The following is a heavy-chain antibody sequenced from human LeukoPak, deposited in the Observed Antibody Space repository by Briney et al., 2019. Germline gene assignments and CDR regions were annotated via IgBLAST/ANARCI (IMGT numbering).Heavy chain of an antibody. CDR2: ISYSGST. Sequence: PSETLSLTCTVSGGSISSSSYYWGWIRQPPGKGLEWIGSISYSGSTYYNPSLKSRVTISVDTSKNQFSLKLSSVTAADTAVYYCARRSFSLRLGELVDPWGQGTLVTVSS. CDR1: GGSISSSSYY. J-gene: IGHJ5*02. V-gene: IGHV4-39*07. D-gene: IGHD3-16*01. CDR3: ARRSFSLRLGELVDP.